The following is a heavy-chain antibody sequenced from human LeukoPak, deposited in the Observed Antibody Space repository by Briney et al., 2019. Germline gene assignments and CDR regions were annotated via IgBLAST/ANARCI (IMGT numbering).Heavy chain of an antibody. CDR3: ARDGGYSGYDADC. V-gene: IGHV3-48*01. D-gene: IGHD5-12*01. CDR1: GSTFSTYS. CDR2: ISDSSAM. Sequence: GGSLRLSCAASGSTFSTYSMKWVRQAPGKGLEWVSYISDSSAMYYADSVRGRFTISRENDKNSLFLQMNSLRAEDTAVYYCARDGGYSGYDADCWGQGTLVTVSS. J-gene: IGHJ4*02.